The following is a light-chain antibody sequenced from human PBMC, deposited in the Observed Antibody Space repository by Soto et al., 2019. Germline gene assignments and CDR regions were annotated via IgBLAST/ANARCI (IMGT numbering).Light chain of an antibody. J-gene: IGKJ1*01. CDR2: GAS. V-gene: IGKV3-15*01. CDR1: QSLRAS. CDR3: QQSYTIPWR. Sequence: IVVSKSPVTLSFSPGDTTPPPCRASQSLRASVAWYQQTPGQPPRPLIFGASNRATGVPSRFSGSGSGADFTLTISSLQPEDFTTYYCQQSYTIPWRSGQRTKADIK.